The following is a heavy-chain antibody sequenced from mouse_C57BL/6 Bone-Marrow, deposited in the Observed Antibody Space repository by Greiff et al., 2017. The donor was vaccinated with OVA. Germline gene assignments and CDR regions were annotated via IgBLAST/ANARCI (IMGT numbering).Heavy chain of an antibody. CDR2: INPDSSTI. V-gene: IGHV4-1*01. J-gene: IGHJ1*03. CDR3: AREGVYYRWYFDV. Sequence: AAEGVDFSRYWMSWVRRAPGKGLEWIGEINPDSSTINYAPSLKDKFIISRDNAKNTLYLQMSKVRSEDTALYYCAREGVYYRWYFDVWGTGTTVTVSS. D-gene: IGHD1-1*01. CDR1: GVDFSRYW.